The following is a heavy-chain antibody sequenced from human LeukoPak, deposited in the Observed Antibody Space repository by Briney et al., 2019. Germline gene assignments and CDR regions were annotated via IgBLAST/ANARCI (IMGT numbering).Heavy chain of an antibody. V-gene: IGHV4-39*07. CDR1: GGSISSSSYY. D-gene: IGHD3-22*01. Sequence: SETLSLTCTVSGGSISSSSYYWGWIRQPPGKGLEWIGSIYYSGSTYYNPSLKSRVTISVDTSKNQFSLKLSSVTAADTAVYYCARRAYDSSGYYQYFDYWGQGTLVTVSS. CDR2: IYYSGST. J-gene: IGHJ4*02. CDR3: ARRAYDSSGYYQYFDY.